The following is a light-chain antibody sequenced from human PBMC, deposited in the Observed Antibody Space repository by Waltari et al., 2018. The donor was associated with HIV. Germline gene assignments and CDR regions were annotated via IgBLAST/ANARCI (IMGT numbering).Light chain of an antibody. J-gene: IGKJ1*01. CDR1: QSISRRY. V-gene: IGKV3-20*01. CDR2: CIS. CDR3: QQYGNSPRT. Sequence: EVVLTQSPGTLSLSPGERAVLSCRASQSISRRYLAWYQQKPGQAPRLLIHCISNRATGIPDRFSGSGSGTDFTLTISRLESEDFAVYYCQQYGNSPRTFGQGTKVEIK.